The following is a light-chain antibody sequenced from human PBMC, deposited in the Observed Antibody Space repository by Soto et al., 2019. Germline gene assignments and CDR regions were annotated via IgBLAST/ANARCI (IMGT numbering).Light chain of an antibody. CDR2: GAS. V-gene: IGKV3-20*01. J-gene: IGKJ1*01. CDR3: EEYGGSWT. Sequence: EIVLTQSPGTLSLSPGERATLSCRASQSVSSSYLAWYQQKPGQAPRLLIYGASSRATGIPDRFSGSGSGTDFILTISRMEPEDVVVYYCEEYGGSWTFGQGTKVEIK. CDR1: QSVSSSY.